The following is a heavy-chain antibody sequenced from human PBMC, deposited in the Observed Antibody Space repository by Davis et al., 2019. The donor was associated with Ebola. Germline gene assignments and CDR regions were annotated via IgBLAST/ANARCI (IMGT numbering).Heavy chain of an antibody. D-gene: IGHD2-21*02. V-gene: IGHV3-23*01. CDR1: GFTFSISA. J-gene: IGHJ2*01. CDR2: ISGSGGTT. Sequence: GGSLRLSCAASGFTFSISAMNWVRHTPGKGLEWVSGISGSGGTTYYADSVKGRLTISRDNSKSTLYLQMNSLRAEDTAVYYWVRDPALVVTGGGWHFDLWGRGTLVTVSS. CDR3: VRDPALVVTGGGWHFDL.